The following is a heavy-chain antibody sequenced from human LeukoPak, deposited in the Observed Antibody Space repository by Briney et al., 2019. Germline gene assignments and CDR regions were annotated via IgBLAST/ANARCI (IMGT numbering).Heavy chain of an antibody. CDR3: ARDRSVAATRVDAFDI. CDR1: GGTFSSYA. CDR2: IIPIFGTA. D-gene: IGHD6-19*01. V-gene: IGHV1-69*05. Sequence: ASVKVSCKASGGTFSSYAISWVRQAPGQGLEWMGGIIPIFGTANYAQKLQGRVTMTTDTSTSTAYMELRSLRSDDTAVYYCARDRSVAATRVDAFDIWGQGTMVTVSS. J-gene: IGHJ3*02.